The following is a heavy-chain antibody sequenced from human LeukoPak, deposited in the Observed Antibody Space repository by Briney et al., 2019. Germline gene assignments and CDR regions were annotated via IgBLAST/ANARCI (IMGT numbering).Heavy chain of an antibody. V-gene: IGHV3-23*01. J-gene: IGHJ4*02. CDR1: GFTFSSYA. CDR3: AKDHYDSSGYYYVHYFDY. Sequence: GSLRLSCAASGFTFSSYAMSWVRQAPGKGPEWVSAISGSGGSTYYADSVKGRFTISRDNSKNTLYLQMNSLRAEDTAVYYCAKDHYDSSGYYYVHYFDYWGQGTLVTVSS. CDR2: ISGSGGST. D-gene: IGHD3-22*01.